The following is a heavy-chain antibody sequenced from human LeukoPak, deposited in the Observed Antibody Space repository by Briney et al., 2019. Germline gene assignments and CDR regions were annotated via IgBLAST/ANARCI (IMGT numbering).Heavy chain of an antibody. J-gene: IGHJ6*02. D-gene: IGHD3-16*01. V-gene: IGHV3-7*01. CDR3: ARDGVPGGRDV. Sequence: GGSLRLSCAASGFAFSSHWMNWVRQTPGKGLEWVANVNREGSDKNYVDSVKGRFTISRDNAKNSLYLQMNSLRVEDTAVYYCARDGVPGGRDVWGQGTTVTVS. CDR2: VNREGSDK. CDR1: GFAFSSHW.